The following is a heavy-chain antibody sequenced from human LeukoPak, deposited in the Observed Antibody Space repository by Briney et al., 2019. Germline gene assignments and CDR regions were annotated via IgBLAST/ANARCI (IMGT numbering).Heavy chain of an antibody. CDR2: ISSSGSTI. CDR1: GFTFSDYY. D-gene: IGHD5-18*01. V-gene: IGHV3-11*01. J-gene: IGHJ5*02. Sequence: PGGSLRLSCAASGFTFSDYYMSWIRQAPGKGLEWVSYISSSGSTIYYADSVKGRFTISRDNAKNSLYLQMNSLGAEDTAVYYCARNGYSYGTWWFDPWGQGTLVTVSS. CDR3: ARNGYSYGTWWFDP.